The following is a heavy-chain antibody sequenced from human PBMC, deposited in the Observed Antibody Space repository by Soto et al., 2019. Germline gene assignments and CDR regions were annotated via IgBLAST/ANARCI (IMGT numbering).Heavy chain of an antibody. J-gene: IGHJ4*02. Sequence: VQHVQSGAEETRPGASVKVSCKTSRYTFTNHPIHWVRQAPGQGLEWMGWVNAGGVNAKYSQSFQGRVTISSDASATTVYMVLSGLTSDDTAVYYCASWAGYISVWSGPYDDWGQGTLVTVSS. CDR1: RYTFTNHP. CDR2: VNAGGVNA. CDR3: ASWAGYISVWSGPYDD. V-gene: IGHV1-3*05. D-gene: IGHD6-19*01.